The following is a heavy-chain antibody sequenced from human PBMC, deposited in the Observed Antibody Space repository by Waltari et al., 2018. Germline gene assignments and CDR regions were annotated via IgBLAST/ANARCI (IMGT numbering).Heavy chain of an antibody. D-gene: IGHD1-7*01. CDR3: ARTTRTGSTFFLGPLDP. V-gene: IGHV3-30-3*01. Sequence: QVQLVESGGGVVQPGKSLRLSGAASEFTFIHYSIYCVRQAPGKGLEWVAVTSSDGTNKYYADSVKGRFIISRDNSENTLHLQMNSLSTEDTAVYYCARTTRTGSTFFLGPLDPWGQGTLVTVSS. J-gene: IGHJ5*02. CDR1: EFTFIHYS. CDR2: TSSDGTNK.